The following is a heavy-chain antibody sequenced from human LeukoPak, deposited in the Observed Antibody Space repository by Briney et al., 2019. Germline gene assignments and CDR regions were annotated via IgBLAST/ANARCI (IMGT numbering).Heavy chain of an antibody. CDR3: ARDYASGSYRD. D-gene: IGHD1-26*01. CDR2: IIPNSGGT. V-gene: IGHV1-2*02. CDR1: GYTFTDYY. Sequence: ASVKVSCKASGYTFTDYYMHWVRQAPGQGLEWMGWIIPNSGGTNYAQKFQGRVTMTRDTSISIAYMELSRLRSDDTAVYYCARDYASGSYRDWGRGTLVTVSS. J-gene: IGHJ4*02.